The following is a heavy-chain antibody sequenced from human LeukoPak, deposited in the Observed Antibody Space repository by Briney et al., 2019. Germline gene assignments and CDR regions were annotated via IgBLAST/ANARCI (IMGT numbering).Heavy chain of an antibody. CDR1: GFTFSSYD. J-gene: IGHJ4*02. V-gene: IGHV3-13*01. CDR2: IGTAGDT. Sequence: GGSLRLSCAASGFTFSSYDMHWVRQATGKGLEWVSAIGTAGDTYYPGSVKGRFTISRENAKNSLYLRMNSLRAGDTAVYYCARAIYDSSGYYLDYWGQGTLVTVSS. CDR3: ARAIYDSSGYYLDY. D-gene: IGHD3-22*01.